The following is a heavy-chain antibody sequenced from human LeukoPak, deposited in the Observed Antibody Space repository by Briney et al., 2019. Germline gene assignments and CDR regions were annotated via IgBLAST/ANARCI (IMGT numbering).Heavy chain of an antibody. CDR1: GGSISSSSYY. Sequence: SETLSLTCTVSGGSISSSSYYWGWIRQPPGKGLEWIGSIYYSGSTYYNPSLKSRVTISVDTSKNQFSLKLSSVTAADTAVYYCARAEIAAAGSYYYYMDVWGKGTTVTISS. J-gene: IGHJ6*03. D-gene: IGHD6-13*01. V-gene: IGHV4-39*07. CDR2: IYYSGST. CDR3: ARAEIAAAGSYYYYMDV.